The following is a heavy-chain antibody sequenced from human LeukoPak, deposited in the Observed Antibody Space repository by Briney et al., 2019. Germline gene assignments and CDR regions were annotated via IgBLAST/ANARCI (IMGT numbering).Heavy chain of an antibody. CDR3: ARSRPLSSGWYPGFDY. CDR2: ISSSGSTI. J-gene: IGHJ4*02. Sequence: GGSLRLSCAASGFTFSDYYMSWIRQAPGKGLEWVSYISSSGSTIYYADSVKGRFTISRDNAKNSLYLQMNSLRAEDTAVYYCARSRPLSSGWYPGFDYWGQGTLVTVSS. CDR1: GFTFSDYY. V-gene: IGHV3-11*01. D-gene: IGHD6-19*01.